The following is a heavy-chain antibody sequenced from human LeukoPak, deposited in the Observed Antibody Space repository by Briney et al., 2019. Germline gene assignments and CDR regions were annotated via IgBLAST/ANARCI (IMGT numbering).Heavy chain of an antibody. CDR3: ASGALYYDILTGLWY. D-gene: IGHD3-9*01. Sequence: ASVKVSYKASGYTFTSYGISWVRQAPGQGLEWMGWISAYNGNTNYAQKLQGRVTMTTDTSTSTAYMELRSLRSDDTAVYYCASGALYYDILTGLWYWGQGTLVTVSS. J-gene: IGHJ4*02. CDR2: ISAYNGNT. CDR1: GYTFTSYG. V-gene: IGHV1-18*01.